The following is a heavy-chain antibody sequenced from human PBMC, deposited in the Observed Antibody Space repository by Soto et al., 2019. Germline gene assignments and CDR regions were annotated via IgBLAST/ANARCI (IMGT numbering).Heavy chain of an antibody. CDR3: AIGEDYYGSGSSEVPMDV. Sequence: QVQLVQSGAEVQKPGSSVKVSCKASGGTFSSYAISWVRQAPGQGLEWMGGIIPIFGTANYAQKFQGRVTITADESTSTAYMELSSLRSEDTAVYYCAIGEDYYGSGSSEVPMDVWGQGTTVTVSS. D-gene: IGHD3-10*01. V-gene: IGHV1-69*01. J-gene: IGHJ6*02. CDR2: IIPIFGTA. CDR1: GGTFSSYA.